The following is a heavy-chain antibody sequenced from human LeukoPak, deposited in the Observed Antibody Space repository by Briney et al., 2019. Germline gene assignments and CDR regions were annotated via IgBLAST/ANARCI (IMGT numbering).Heavy chain of an antibody. CDR3: ARAHTAMIPNDY. Sequence: SETLSLTCAVYGGPFSGYYWSWIRQPPGKGLEWIGEINHSGSTNYNPSLKSRVTISVDTSKNQFSLKLSSVTAADTAVYYCARAHTAMIPNDYWGQGTLVTVSS. CDR2: INHSGST. D-gene: IGHD5-18*01. J-gene: IGHJ4*02. V-gene: IGHV4-34*01. CDR1: GGPFSGYY.